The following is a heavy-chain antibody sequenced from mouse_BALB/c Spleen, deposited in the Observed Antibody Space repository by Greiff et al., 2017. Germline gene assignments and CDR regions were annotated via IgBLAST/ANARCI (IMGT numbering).Heavy chain of an antibody. CDR1: GFTFSSFG. CDR3: ARSGAYYGSSYAMDY. D-gene: IGHD1-1*01. V-gene: IGHV5-17*02. Sequence: EVKVVESGGGLVQPGGSRKLSCAASGFTFSSFGMHWVRQAPEKGLEWVAYISSGSSTIYYADTVKGRFTISRDNPKNTLFLQMTSLRSEDTAMYYCARSGAYYGSSYAMDYWGQGTSVTVSS. J-gene: IGHJ4*01. CDR2: ISSGSSTI.